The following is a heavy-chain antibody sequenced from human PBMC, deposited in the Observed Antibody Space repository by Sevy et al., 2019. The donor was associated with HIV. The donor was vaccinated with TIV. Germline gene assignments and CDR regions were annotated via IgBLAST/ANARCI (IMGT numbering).Heavy chain of an antibody. J-gene: IGHJ4*02. V-gene: IGHV3-21*04. D-gene: IGHD2-8*01. CDR3: AREGCTRPHDY. CDR1: GIAFYDYS. Sequence: GSLRPSCAASGIAFYDYSMSWIRQAPGEGLEWVEILSFGCGKINYADAVKGRFTISRDNSKNSFYLQMDNSRVEDTALYYCAREGCTRPHDYWGQGTRVTVSS. CDR2: LSFGCGKI.